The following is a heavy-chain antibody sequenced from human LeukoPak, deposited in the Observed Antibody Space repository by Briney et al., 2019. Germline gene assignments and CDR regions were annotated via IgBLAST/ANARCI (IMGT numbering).Heavy chain of an antibody. CDR1: GGSISSYY. Sequence: PSETLSLTCTVSGGSISSYYWSWIRQPPGKGLEWIGYIYYSGSTNYNPSLKSRVTISVDTSKNQFSLKLSSVTAADTAVYYCARGRTIFGVVIQHFFDYWGQGTLVTVSS. J-gene: IGHJ4*02. CDR3: ARGRTIFGVVIQHFFDY. CDR2: IYYSGST. D-gene: IGHD3-3*01. V-gene: IGHV4-59*12.